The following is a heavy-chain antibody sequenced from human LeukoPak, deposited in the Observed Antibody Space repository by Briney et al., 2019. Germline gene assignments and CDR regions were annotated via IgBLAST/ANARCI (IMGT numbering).Heavy chain of an antibody. D-gene: IGHD3-10*01. Sequence: SETLSLTCTVSGYSISSGYYWGWIRQPPGKGLEWIGSIYHSGSTYYNPSLKSRVTISVDTSKNQFSLKLSSVTAADTAVYYCARAPRGWFDPWGQGILVTVSS. J-gene: IGHJ5*02. CDR1: GYSISSGYY. CDR3: ARAPRGWFDP. CDR2: IYHSGST. V-gene: IGHV4-38-2*02.